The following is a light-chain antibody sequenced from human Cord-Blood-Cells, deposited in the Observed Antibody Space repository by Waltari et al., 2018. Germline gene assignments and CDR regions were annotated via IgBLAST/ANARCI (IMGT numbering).Light chain of an antibody. CDR2: AGS. V-gene: IGLV2-23*01. Sequence: QSALTQPASVSGSPGQSIPISCTGTSSDVGSYNPVSWYQQHPGKAPKLMICAGSKRPSGVSNRFSGSKSGNTASLTISGLQAEDEADYYCCSYAGSSTWVFGGGTKLTVL. CDR3: CSYAGSSTWV. CDR1: SSDVGSYNP. J-gene: IGLJ3*02.